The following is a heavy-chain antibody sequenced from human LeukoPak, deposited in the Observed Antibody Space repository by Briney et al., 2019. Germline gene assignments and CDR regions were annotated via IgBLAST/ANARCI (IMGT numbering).Heavy chain of an antibody. D-gene: IGHD6-6*01. V-gene: IGHV4-39*07. Sequence: SETLSLTCTVSGGSISSSSYYWGWIRQPPGKGLEWIGSIYYSGSTYYNPSLKSRVTISVDTSKNQFSLKLSSVTAADTAVYYCARDSPYSSSSYWGQGTLVTVSS. CDR1: GGSISSSSYY. CDR2: IYYSGST. J-gene: IGHJ4*02. CDR3: ARDSPYSSSSY.